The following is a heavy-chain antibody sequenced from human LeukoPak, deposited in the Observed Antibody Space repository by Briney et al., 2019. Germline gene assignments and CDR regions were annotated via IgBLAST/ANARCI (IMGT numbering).Heavy chain of an antibody. D-gene: IGHD1-26*01. V-gene: IGHV3-48*03. CDR2: ISSSGSTI. CDR1: GFTFSSYE. CDR3: ARTEWELLPFDY. Sequence: PGGSLRLSCAASGFTFSSYEMNWVRQAPGKGLEWVSYISSSGSTIYYADSVKGRFTISRDNAKNSLYLQMNSLRAEDTAVYYCARTEWELLPFDYWGQGTLVTVSS. J-gene: IGHJ4*02.